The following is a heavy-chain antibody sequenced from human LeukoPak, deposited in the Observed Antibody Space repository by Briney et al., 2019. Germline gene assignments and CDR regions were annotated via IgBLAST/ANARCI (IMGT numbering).Heavy chain of an antibody. CDR3: ARGGAQGYHLPY. CDR2: IYSGGST. Sequence: GGSLRFSCAASGFNVSSNYMSWVRQAPGKGLEWVSVIYSGGSTYYADSVKGRFTISRDNSKNTLYLQMNSLRAEDTAVYYCARGGAQGYHLPYWGQGTRVTVSS. V-gene: IGHV3-53*01. D-gene: IGHD2-15*01. CDR1: GFNVSSNY. J-gene: IGHJ4*02.